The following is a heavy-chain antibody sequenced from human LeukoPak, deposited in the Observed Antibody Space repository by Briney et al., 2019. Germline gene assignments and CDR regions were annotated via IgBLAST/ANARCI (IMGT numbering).Heavy chain of an antibody. V-gene: IGHV4-38-2*02. CDR2: IYHSGST. J-gene: IGHJ5*02. Sequence: SETLSLTCTVSGDSISSGDYYRSWIRQPPGKGLEWIGSIYHSGSTYYNPSLKSRVTISVDTSKNQFSLKLSSVTAADTAVYYCARVVPAAMDWFDPWGQGTLVTVSS. CDR3: ARVVPAAMDWFDP. CDR1: GDSISSGDYY. D-gene: IGHD2-2*01.